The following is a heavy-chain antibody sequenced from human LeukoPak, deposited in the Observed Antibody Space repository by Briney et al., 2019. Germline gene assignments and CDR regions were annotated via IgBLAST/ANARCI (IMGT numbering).Heavy chain of an antibody. D-gene: IGHD2-2*01. CDR2: INPNSGGT. Sequence: EASVKVPCKASGYTLTGYYMHWVRQAPGQGLEWMGWINPNSGGTNYAQKFQGRVTMTRDTSVSTAYMELSRLRSDDTAVYYCARGLRGSPAFDYWGQGTLVTVSS. V-gene: IGHV1-2*02. J-gene: IGHJ4*02. CDR1: GYTLTGYY. CDR3: ARGLRGSPAFDY.